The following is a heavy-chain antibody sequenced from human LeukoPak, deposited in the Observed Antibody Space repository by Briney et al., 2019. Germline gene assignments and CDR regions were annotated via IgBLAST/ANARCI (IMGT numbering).Heavy chain of an antibody. CDR1: GFTFDDYT. CDR3: AEDSPETAMVS. Sequence: PGGSLRLSCAASGFTFDDYTMHWVRHAPGKGLEWDSLISWDGGSTYYADSVKGRFTISRDNSKNSLYLQMNSLRTEDTALYYCAEDSPETAMVSWGQGTLITVSS. J-gene: IGHJ4*02. V-gene: IGHV3-43*01. D-gene: IGHD5-18*01. CDR2: ISWDGGST.